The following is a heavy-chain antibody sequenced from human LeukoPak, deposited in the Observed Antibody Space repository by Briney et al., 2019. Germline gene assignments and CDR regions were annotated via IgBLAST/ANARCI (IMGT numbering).Heavy chain of an antibody. Sequence: ASVKVSCKASGYTFTSYYMHWVRQAPGQGLEWMGIINPSGGSTSYAQKFQGRVTMTRDTSTSTVYMELSSLRSEDTAVYYCARGVGCSSTSCYLYYYYYYMDVWGKGTTVTVSS. CDR2: INPSGGST. CDR3: ARGVGCSSTSCYLYYYYYYMDV. V-gene: IGHV1-46*01. J-gene: IGHJ6*03. D-gene: IGHD2-2*01. CDR1: GYTFTSYY.